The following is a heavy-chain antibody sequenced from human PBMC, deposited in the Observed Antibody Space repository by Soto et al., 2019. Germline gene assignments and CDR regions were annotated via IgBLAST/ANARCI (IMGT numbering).Heavy chain of an antibody. V-gene: IGHV3-11*01. D-gene: IGHD4-17*01. J-gene: IGHJ4*02. CDR1: GFTFSDYY. CDR3: AKDMKWGGMTTIHYFDS. Sequence: GGSLRLSCAASGFTFSDYYMSWIRQAPGKGLEWVSFISSSCSTIDYADSVKGRFTISRDNAKSFLFLLMNSLRPDDTAFFFCAKDMKWGGMTTIHYFDSWGQGTLVTVSS. CDR2: ISSSCSTI.